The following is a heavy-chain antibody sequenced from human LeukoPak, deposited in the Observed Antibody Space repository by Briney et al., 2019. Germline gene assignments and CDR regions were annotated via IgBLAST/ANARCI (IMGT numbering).Heavy chain of an antibody. CDR3: VRDSTASSPWYFDL. D-gene: IGHD2-21*02. Sequence: SETLSLTCTVSGGSISSYYWSWIRQPAGKGLEWIGRMYITGNTNYNPSLKSRVTMSLDTSKNHFSLKLSSVTAADTAVYYCVRDSTASSPWYFDLWGRGTLVTVSS. J-gene: IGHJ2*01. V-gene: IGHV4-4*07. CDR2: MYITGNT. CDR1: GGSISSYY.